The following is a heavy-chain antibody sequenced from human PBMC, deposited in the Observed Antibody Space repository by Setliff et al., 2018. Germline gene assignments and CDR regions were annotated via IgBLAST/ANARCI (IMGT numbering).Heavy chain of an antibody. Sequence: SETLSLTCSVSGGSISPHYWIWIRQSPGKGLEWIGYIFYSGSARYNPSLESRVTMSVDTSKNQISLKLTSVTAADTAVYYCARQDRFYNRSVFVEYFQHWDQGALVTVSS. CDR3: ARQDRFYNRSVFVEYFQH. CDR1: GGSISPHY. CDR2: IFYSGSA. J-gene: IGHJ1*01. V-gene: IGHV4-59*08. D-gene: IGHD1-20*01.